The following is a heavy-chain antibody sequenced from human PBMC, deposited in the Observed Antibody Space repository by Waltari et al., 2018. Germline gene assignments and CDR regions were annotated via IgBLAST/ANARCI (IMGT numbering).Heavy chain of an antibody. D-gene: IGHD3-22*01. Sequence: QVQLVQSGAEVKKPGASVKVSCKASGYTFTSYDINWVRQAPGQGLTWMGWMNPNSGNTGYAQKFQGRVTMTRNTSISTAYMELSSLRSEDTAVYYCARIVGDYDGSGYQQGIDYWGQGTLVTVSS. J-gene: IGHJ4*02. V-gene: IGHV1-8*01. CDR3: ARIVGDYDGSGYQQGIDY. CDR1: GYTFTSYD. CDR2: MNPNSGNT.